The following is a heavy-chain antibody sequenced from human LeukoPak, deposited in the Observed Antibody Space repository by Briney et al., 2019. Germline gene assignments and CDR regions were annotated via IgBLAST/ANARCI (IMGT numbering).Heavy chain of an antibody. CDR3: AREGGAYCGGDCYGAMDV. Sequence: PGGSLRLSCAASGFTFSDYYMSWVRQAPGKGLEWVSYISSGGSTIYYADSVKGRFTISRDNAKNSLYLQMNSLRAEDTAVYYCAREGGAYCGGDCYGAMDVWGKGTTVTISS. CDR2: ISSGGSTI. CDR1: GFTFSDYY. J-gene: IGHJ6*04. V-gene: IGHV3-11*01. D-gene: IGHD2-21*02.